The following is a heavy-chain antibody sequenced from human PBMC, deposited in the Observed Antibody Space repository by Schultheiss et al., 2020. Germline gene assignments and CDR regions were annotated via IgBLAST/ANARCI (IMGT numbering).Heavy chain of an antibody. CDR1: GFTFSSYW. CDR3: AREGKSYDFWSGYYPVAGSDYYYGMDV. Sequence: GGSLRLSCAASGFTFSSYWMHWVRQAPGKGLVWVSRINSDGSSTSYADSVKGRFTISRDNSKNTLYLQMNSLRAEDTAVYYCAREGKSYDFWSGYYPVAGSDYYYGMDVWGQGTTVTVSS. V-gene: IGHV3-74*01. D-gene: IGHD3-3*01. J-gene: IGHJ6*02. CDR2: INSDGSST.